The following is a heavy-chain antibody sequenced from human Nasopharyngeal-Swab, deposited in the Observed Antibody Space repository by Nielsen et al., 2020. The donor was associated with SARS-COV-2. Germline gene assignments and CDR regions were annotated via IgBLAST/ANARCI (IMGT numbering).Heavy chain of an antibody. CDR2: ISTTESAI. CDR3: VRGGYYFMDV. Sequence: VRQAPGKGPEWLSYISTTESAIYYADSVRGRFTISRDNTKNSLYLQMNSLRAEDTAVYYCVRGGYYFMDVWGKGTRVTVSS. J-gene: IGHJ6*03. V-gene: IGHV3-48*03.